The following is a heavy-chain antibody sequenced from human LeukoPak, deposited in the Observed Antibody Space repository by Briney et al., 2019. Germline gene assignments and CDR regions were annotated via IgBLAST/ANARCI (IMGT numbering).Heavy chain of an antibody. CDR1: GGSFSGYY. CDR3: ARHSSGSYPRGWWFDP. J-gene: IGHJ5*02. D-gene: IGHD1-26*01. Sequence: PSETLSLTCAVYGGSFSGYYWSWIRQPPGKGLEWIGEINHSGSTNYNPSLKSRVTISVDTSKNQFSLKLSSVTAADTAVYYCARHSSGSYPRGWWFDPWGQGTLVTVSS. V-gene: IGHV4-34*01. CDR2: INHSGST.